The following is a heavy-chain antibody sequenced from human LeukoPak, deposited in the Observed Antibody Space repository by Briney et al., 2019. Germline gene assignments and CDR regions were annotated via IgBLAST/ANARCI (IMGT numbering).Heavy chain of an antibody. CDR1: GFIFSSYW. CDR3: ATEMAAMVY. J-gene: IGHJ4*02. Sequence: GGSLRLSCSAPGFIFSSYWMHWVRQAPGKGLVWVSRIDTDGSSTTYADSVKGRFTISRDNAKNTLYLQMNSLRAEDTAVYYCATEMAAMVYWGQGTLVTVSS. CDR2: IDTDGSST. V-gene: IGHV3-74*01. D-gene: IGHD5-24*01.